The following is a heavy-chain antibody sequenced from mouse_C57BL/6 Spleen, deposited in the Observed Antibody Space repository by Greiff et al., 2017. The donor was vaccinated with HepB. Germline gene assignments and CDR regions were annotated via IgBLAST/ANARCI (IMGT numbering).Heavy chain of an antibody. CDR3: ARILREYYAMDY. CDR2: IYPGNGDT. V-gene: IGHV1-12*01. D-gene: IGHD1-1*01. CDR1: GYTFTSYN. Sequence: QVQLKQSGAELVRPGASVKMSCKASGYTFTSYNMHWVKQTPRQGLGWIGAIYPGNGDTSYNQKFKGKATLTVDKSSSTAYMQLSSLTSEDSAVYFCARILREYYAMDYWGQGTSVTVSS. J-gene: IGHJ4*01.